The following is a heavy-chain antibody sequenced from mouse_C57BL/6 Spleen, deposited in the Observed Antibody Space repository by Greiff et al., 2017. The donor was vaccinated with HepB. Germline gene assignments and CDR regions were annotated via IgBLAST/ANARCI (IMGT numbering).Heavy chain of an antibody. D-gene: IGHD2-1*01. CDR1: GYTFTSYW. J-gene: IGHJ1*03. CDR3: ARYGNHWYFDV. Sequence: VQLQQSGAELVRPGSSVKLSCKASGYTFTSYWMHWVKQRPIQGLEWIGNIDPSDSETHYNQKFKDKATLTVDKSSSTAYMQLSSLTSEDSAVYYCARYGNHWYFDVWGTGTTVTVSS. V-gene: IGHV1-52*01. CDR2: IDPSDSET.